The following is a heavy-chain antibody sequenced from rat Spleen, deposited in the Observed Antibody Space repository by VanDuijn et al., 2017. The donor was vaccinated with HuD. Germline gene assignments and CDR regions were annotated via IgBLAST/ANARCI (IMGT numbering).Heavy chain of an antibody. Sequence: EVQLVESGGGLVQPGRSLKLSCVASGFTFNNYWMSWIRQAPGKGLEWVASISTGGGNTYYPDSVRGRFTISRDNAENTLYLQMDSLRSEDTATYYCATQSIIRVPLFDYWGQGVMVTVSS. V-gene: IGHV5-31*01. D-gene: IGHD4-3*01. CDR3: ATQSIIRVPLFDY. CDR2: ISTGGGNT. CDR1: GFTFNNYW. J-gene: IGHJ2*01.